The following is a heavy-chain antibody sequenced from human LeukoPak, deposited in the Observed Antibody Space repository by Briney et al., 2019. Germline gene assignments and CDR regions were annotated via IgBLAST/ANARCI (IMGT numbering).Heavy chain of an antibody. D-gene: IGHD3-16*02. CDR1: GFTVSSNY. Sequence: GGSLRLSCAASGFTVSSNYMSWVRQAPGKGLEWVSIIYSDGSTYYRDSVKGRFTISRDNSKNTLYLQMNSLRAEDTAVYYCAREGLRLGALSLYIDSLGQGNLVTVSS. CDR2: IYSDGST. CDR3: AREGLRLGALSLYIDS. J-gene: IGHJ4*02. V-gene: IGHV3-66*01.